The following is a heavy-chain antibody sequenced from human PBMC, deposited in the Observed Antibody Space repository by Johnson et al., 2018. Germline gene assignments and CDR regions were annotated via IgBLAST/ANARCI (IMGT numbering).Heavy chain of an antibody. CDR3: AKGGAADKGAADTNTAKFSFDS. CDR2: ISYDGSID. CDR1: GFSFSHYC. D-gene: IGHD6-25*01. J-gene: IGHJ4*02. Sequence: QVQLVESGGGVVQPGRSLRLSCAASGFSFSHYCMHWVRQAPGKGLEWVTVISYDGSIDYYADSVKGRFTISRDNSRNTGFLQMNSLGAEDTAVYYCAKGGAADKGAADTNTAKFSFDSWGQGTLVTVSS. V-gene: IGHV3-30*18.